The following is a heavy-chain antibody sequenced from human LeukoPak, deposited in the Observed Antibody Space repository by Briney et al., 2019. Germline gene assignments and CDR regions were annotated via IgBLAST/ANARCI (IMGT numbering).Heavy chain of an antibody. CDR1: GYPISNGYY. CDR3: ARHRLFDTTGYYYDFDY. D-gene: IGHD3-22*01. Sequence: SETLSLTCAVSGYPISNGYYWGWIRQPPGKGLEWIGSIHYSGNTYDNPSLKSRVTISLDTSKNQFSLRLSSVTASDTAVYYCARHRLFDTTGYYYDFDYWGQGTLVTVSS. CDR2: IHYSGNT. V-gene: IGHV4-38-2*01. J-gene: IGHJ4*02.